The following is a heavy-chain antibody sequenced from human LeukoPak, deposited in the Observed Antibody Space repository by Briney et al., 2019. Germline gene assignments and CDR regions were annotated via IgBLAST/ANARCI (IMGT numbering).Heavy chain of an antibody. CDR3: ARGRPLLYSSGWSSDY. Sequence: GGSLRLSCAASGFTFSSHSMTWVRQAPGKGLEWVSSIKGRFTISRDNAKNSLYPQANSLRAEDTAVYYCARGRPLLYSSGWSSDYWGQGALVTVSS. V-gene: IGHV3-21*01. J-gene: IGHJ4*02. D-gene: IGHD6-19*01. CDR1: GFTFSSHS. CDR2: I.